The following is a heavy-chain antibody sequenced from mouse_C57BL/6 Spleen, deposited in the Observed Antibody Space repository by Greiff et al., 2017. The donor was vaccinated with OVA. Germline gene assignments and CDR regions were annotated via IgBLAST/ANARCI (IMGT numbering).Heavy chain of an antibody. CDR1: GYTFTSYW. J-gene: IGHJ1*03. CDR2: IDPSDSYT. CDR3: ARSGSSYWYFDD. D-gene: IGHD1-1*01. Sequence: QVQLQQPGAELVKPGASVKLSCKASGYTFTSYWMQWVKQRPGQGLEWIGEIDPSDSYTNYNQKFKGKATLTVDTSSSTAYMQLSRLTSEDSAVYYCARSGSSYWYFDDWGTGTTVTVSS. V-gene: IGHV1-50*01.